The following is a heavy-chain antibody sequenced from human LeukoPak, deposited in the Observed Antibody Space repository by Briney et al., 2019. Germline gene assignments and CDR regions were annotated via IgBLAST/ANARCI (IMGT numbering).Heavy chain of an antibody. CDR2: IGSNGGST. D-gene: IGHD5-18*01. Sequence: GGSLRLSCSASGFTFSSYAMHWVRQAPRKGLEYVSTIGSNGGSTYYSDSVKDRFTISRDNFKSTLYLQMSSLSAEDTAVYYCVKGGIQVWLLHYWGQGTLVTVSS. CDR3: VKGGIQVWLLHY. J-gene: IGHJ4*02. CDR1: GFTFSSYA. V-gene: IGHV3-64D*06.